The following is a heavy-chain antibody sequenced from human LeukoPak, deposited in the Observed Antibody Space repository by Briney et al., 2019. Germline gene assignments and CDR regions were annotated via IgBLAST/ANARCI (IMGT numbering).Heavy chain of an antibody. CDR1: GYTFTGYY. Sequence: GASVKVSCKASGYTFTGYYMHWVRQAPGQGVEWMGWINPNSGGTNYAQKFQGRVTMTRDTSISTAYMELSRLRSDDTAVYYCARDTGNYDFWSGYRLFDYWGQGTLVTVSS. CDR3: ARDTGNYDFWSGYRLFDY. D-gene: IGHD3-3*01. V-gene: IGHV1-2*02. CDR2: INPNSGGT. J-gene: IGHJ4*02.